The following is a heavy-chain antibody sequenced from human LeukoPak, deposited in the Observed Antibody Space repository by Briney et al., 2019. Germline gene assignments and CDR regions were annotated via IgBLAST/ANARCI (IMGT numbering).Heavy chain of an antibody. V-gene: IGHV1-8*01. Sequence: ASVKVSCQASGYNFRSYDISWVRQATGQGLEWMGWMNPNSGQAGSAQKFQGRVAITRNTSINTAYMDLSRLTSEDTAVYYCARALVTYCSGGSCEADTWGQGTLVTVSS. CDR3: ARALVTYCSGGSCEADT. CDR1: GYNFRSYD. D-gene: IGHD2-15*01. J-gene: IGHJ5*02. CDR2: MNPNSGQA.